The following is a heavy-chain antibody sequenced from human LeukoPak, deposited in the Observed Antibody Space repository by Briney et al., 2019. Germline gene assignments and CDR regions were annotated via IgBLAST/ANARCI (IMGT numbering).Heavy chain of an antibody. CDR3: AREGVKGYCSSTSCSPRGDYYYYYMDV. J-gene: IGHJ6*03. D-gene: IGHD2-2*01. CDR2: TYYRSKWYN. V-gene: IGHV6-1*01. Sequence: SQTLSLTCAISGDSVSSNSAAWNWIRQSPSRGLEWLGRTYYRSKWYNDYAVSVKSRITINPDTSKNQFSLQLNSVTPEDTAVYYCAREGVKGYCSSTSCSPRGDYYYYYMDVWGKGTTVTISS. CDR1: GDSVSSNSAA.